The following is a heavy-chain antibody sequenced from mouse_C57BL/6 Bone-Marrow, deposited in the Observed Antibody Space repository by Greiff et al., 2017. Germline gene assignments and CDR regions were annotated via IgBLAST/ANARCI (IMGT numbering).Heavy chain of an antibody. D-gene: IGHD1-1*01. CDR2: IYPGNSDT. J-gene: IGHJ2*01. CDR1: GYTFTSYW. Sequence: VQLQQSGTVLARPGASVKMSCKTSGYTFTSYWMHWVKQRPGQGLEWIGAIYPGNSDTSYNQKFKGKAKLTAVTSASTSYLELSSLPNEDAAVYYCTRDPDYYATDYWGQGTTLTVSS. CDR3: TRDPDYYATDY. V-gene: IGHV1-5*01.